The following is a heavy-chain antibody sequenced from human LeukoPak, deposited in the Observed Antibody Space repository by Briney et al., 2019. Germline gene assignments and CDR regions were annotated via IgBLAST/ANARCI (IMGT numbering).Heavy chain of an antibody. D-gene: IGHD3-3*02. CDR1: GFTSGDYA. Sequence: PGGSLRLSCTASGFTSGDYAMSWVRQAPGKGLEWVGFIRSKAYGGTTEYAASVKGRFTISRDDSKSIAYLQMNSLKTEDTAVYYCTRVYILYYFDYWGQGTLVTVSS. CDR2: IRSKAYGGTT. V-gene: IGHV3-49*04. CDR3: TRVYILYYFDY. J-gene: IGHJ4*02.